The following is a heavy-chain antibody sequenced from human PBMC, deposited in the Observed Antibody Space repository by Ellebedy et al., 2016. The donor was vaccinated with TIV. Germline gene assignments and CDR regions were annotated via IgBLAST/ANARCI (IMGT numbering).Heavy chain of an antibody. J-gene: IGHJ4*02. Sequence: PGGSLRLSCAASGFTFSDYNMHWIRQAPGKGLEWISYISTSGITIHYANSVKGRLTISRDNARNSLYLEMNDVRAEDTAVYYCARDRPYGDYFDYWGQGTLVTVSS. D-gene: IGHD4-17*01. CDR2: ISTSGITI. V-gene: IGHV3-11*04. CDR3: ARDRPYGDYFDY. CDR1: GFTFSDYN.